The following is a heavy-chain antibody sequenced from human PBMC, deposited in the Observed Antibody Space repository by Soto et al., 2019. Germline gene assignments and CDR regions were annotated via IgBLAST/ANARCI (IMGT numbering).Heavy chain of an antibody. J-gene: IGHJ3*02. CDR2: IREDGNEI. CDR3: ARPTGWRDAVDI. CDR1: EYRCSNYW. V-gene: IGHV3-7*01. Sequence: PGGSMRLSCVAAEYRCSNYWMAWVRQAPGKWLEWVANIREDGNEIYYVDSVKGRFTISRDNAKNSLYLQMNGLRVEDTAVYYCARPTGWRDAVDIWGQGTMVTVS. D-gene: IGHD6-19*01.